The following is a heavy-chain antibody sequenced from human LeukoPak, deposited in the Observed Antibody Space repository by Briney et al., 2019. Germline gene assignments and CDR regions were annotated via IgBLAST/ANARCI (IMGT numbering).Heavy chain of an antibody. Sequence: GGSLRLSCAVSGFTVSSNYMSWDRQAPGKGLEWVSVIYSGGDTYYADSVKGRFTISRDNSKNTLYLQMNSLRAEDTAGYYCASGRGRASDYYYGMDVWGQGTTVTVSS. V-gene: IGHV3-53*01. J-gene: IGHJ6*02. CDR1: GFTVSSNY. CDR2: IYSGGDT. D-gene: IGHD3-10*01. CDR3: ASGRGRASDYYYGMDV.